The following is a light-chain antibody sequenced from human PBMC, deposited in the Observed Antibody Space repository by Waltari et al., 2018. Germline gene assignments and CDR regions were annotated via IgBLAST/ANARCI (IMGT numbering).Light chain of an antibody. V-gene: IGLV2-14*03. J-gene: IGLJ1*01. CDR3: TSETSSLTTPCV. CDR2: DVT. Sequence: QSALTQPASVSGSPGQSITISCTGTSSDVGRYEYVSWYQQHPGKAPKLLIQDVTDRPSGVPGRFSCSKAGNTASLTISGLQAEDEADYYCTSETSSLTTPCVFGTGTQVTV. CDR1: SSDVGRYEY.